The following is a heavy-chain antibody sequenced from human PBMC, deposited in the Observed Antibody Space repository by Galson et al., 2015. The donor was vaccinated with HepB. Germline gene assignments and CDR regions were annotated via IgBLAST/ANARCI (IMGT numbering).Heavy chain of an antibody. V-gene: IGHV6-1*01. CDR2: TYYRSKWNF. J-gene: IGHJ4*02. CDR3: ARAGVTTVIWMVEGFDS. D-gene: IGHD3-3*01. CDR1: GDSVSSNIAA. Sequence: CAISGDSVSSNIAAWNWIRQSPSRGLEWLGRTYYRSKWNFDYAVSVESRITINPDTSKNQFSMQLNSVTPEDTAVYYCARAGVTTVIWMVEGFDSWGQGVLVTVSS.